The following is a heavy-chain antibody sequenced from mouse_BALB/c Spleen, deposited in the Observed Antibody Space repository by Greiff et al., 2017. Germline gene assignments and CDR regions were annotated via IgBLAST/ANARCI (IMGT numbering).Heavy chain of an antibody. Sequence: EVQLQQSGAELVKPGASVKLSCTASGFNIKDTYMHWVKQRPEQGLEWIGRIDPANGNTKYDPKSQGKATITADTSSNTAYLQLSSLTSEDTAVYYCARKYGYDYAMDYWGQGTSVTVSS. V-gene: IGHV14-3*02. CDR2: IDPANGNT. D-gene: IGHD2-2*01. J-gene: IGHJ4*01. CDR1: GFNIKDTY. CDR3: ARKYGYDYAMDY.